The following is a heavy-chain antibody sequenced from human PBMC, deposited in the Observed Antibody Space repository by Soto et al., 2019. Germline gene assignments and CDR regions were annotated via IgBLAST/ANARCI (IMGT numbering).Heavy chain of an antibody. CDR1: GYTFTSYA. V-gene: IGHV1-3*05. CDR3: ARAWVVVTAPDS. CDR2: INGGNGNT. J-gene: IGHJ4*02. D-gene: IGHD2-21*02. Sequence: QVQLVQSGAEEKKPGASVKVSCKASGYTFTSYAMHWVRQAPGQRLEWMGWINGGNGNTKYSQKFQGRVTITRDTSASTAYMELSSLRSEDTAVYYCARAWVVVTAPDSWGQGTLVTVSS.